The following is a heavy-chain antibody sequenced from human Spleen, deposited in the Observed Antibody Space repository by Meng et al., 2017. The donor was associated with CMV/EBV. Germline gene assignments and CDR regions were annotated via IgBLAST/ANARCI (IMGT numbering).Heavy chain of an antibody. CDR3: ARGGIGGSDV. CDR2: INHSGST. Sequence: SETLSLTCTVSGGSISGGSCYWGWIRQPPGKGLEWIGEINHSGSTNYNPSLKSRVTMSVDTSKKTFSLKLTSVTAADTAVYYCARGGIGGSDVWGQGTRVTVSS. J-gene: IGHJ6*02. V-gene: IGHV4-39*02. CDR1: GGSISGGSCY.